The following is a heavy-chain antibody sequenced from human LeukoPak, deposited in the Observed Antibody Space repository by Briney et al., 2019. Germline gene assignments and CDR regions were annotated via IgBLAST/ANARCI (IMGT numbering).Heavy chain of an antibody. D-gene: IGHD5-24*01. CDR3: AREMATITDNWFDP. CDR1: GFTFSNYA. J-gene: IGHJ5*02. V-gene: IGHV3-30-3*01. CDR2: ISYDGSNE. Sequence: GGSLRLSCAASGFTFSNYALHWVRQAPAKGLDWVALISYDGSNEYYADSVKGRFTISRDNSKNTLYLQMNSLRAEDTAVYYCAREMATITDNWFDPWGQGTLVTVSS.